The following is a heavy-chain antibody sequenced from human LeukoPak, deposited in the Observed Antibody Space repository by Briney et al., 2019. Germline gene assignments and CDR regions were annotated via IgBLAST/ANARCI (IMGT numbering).Heavy chain of an antibody. CDR3: ARLLWFGEFLTGPTDP. J-gene: IGHJ5*02. V-gene: IGHV1-2*02. CDR1: GYTFTGYY. Sequence: ASVKVSCKASGYTFTGYYMHWVRQAPGQGLEWMGWINPNSGGTNYAQKFQGRVTMTRDTSISTVYMELTSLTSDDTAVYYCARLLWFGEFLTGPTDPWGQGTQVIVSS. CDR2: INPNSGGT. D-gene: IGHD3-10*01.